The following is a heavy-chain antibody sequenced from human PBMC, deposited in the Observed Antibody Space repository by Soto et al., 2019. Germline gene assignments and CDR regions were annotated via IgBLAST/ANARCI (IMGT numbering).Heavy chain of an antibody. CDR1: GGTFSSYA. J-gene: IGHJ3*02. CDR3: ARGDSDLRLGELSPSLRAFDI. CDR2: IIPIFGTA. Sequence: QVQLVQSGAEVKKPGSSVKVSCKASGGTFSSYAISWVRQAPGQGLEWMGGIIPIFGTANYAQKFQGRVTISADEYSSTAYMELRSLRSEDTAVYYCARGDSDLRLGELSPSLRAFDIWGQGTMVTVSS. V-gene: IGHV1-69*01. D-gene: IGHD3-16*02.